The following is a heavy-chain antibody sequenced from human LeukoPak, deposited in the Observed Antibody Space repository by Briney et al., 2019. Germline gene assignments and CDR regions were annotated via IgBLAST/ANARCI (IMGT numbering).Heavy chain of an antibody. CDR3: ARDEGYYGSGIDAFGI. V-gene: IGHV1-18*01. Sequence: ASVKVSCKASGYTLTSYGISWVRQAPGQGLEWMGWISAYNGNTNYAQKLQGRVTMTTDTSTSTAYMELRSLRSDDTAVYYCARDEGYYGSGIDAFGIWGQGTMVTVSS. J-gene: IGHJ3*02. D-gene: IGHD3-10*01. CDR2: ISAYNGNT. CDR1: GYTLTSYG.